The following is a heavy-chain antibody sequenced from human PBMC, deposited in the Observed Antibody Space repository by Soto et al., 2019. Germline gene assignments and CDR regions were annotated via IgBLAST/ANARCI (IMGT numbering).Heavy chain of an antibody. J-gene: IGHJ4*02. CDR2: ISAYNGNT. Sequence: GASVKVSCKASGYTFTNFGISWVRQAPGQGLEWMGWISAYNGNTNYAQKFQGRVTMTTDNSKNTLYLQMNSLRAEDTAVYYCAKSNSSGWFDYWGQGTLVTVSS. CDR1: GYTFTNFG. D-gene: IGHD6-19*01. V-gene: IGHV1-18*01. CDR3: AKSNSSGWFDY.